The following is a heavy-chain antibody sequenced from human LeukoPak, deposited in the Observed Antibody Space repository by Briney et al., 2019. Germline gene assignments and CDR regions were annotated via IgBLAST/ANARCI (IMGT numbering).Heavy chain of an antibody. CDR2: ISSSITYI. J-gene: IGHJ6*03. CDR3: ARGPSDYLDV. CDR1: GFTFTTYY. Sequence: GGSLRLSCAASGFTFTTYYMNWVRQAPGKGLEWVSSISSSITYIYYADSVKGRFTFSRDNAENSLYLQVNSLSAEDTAVYYCARGPSDYLDVWGIGTTVTVSS. V-gene: IGHV3-21*01. D-gene: IGHD2-2*01.